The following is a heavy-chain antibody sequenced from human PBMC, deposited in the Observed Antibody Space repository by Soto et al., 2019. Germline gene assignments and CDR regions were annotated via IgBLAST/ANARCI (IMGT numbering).Heavy chain of an antibody. CDR3: VSFWPPPYSDALTDYTDAFDY. V-gene: IGHV4-39*01. J-gene: IGHJ4*02. CDR1: GDSISNNNW. Sequence: SETLSLTCAVSGDSISNNNWWSWVRLPPEKGMEWNASISYSGSTYYNPTLKSRLTISVDTSKSQFSLKLSSVTAADTAVYYCVSFWPPPYSDALTDYTDAFDYWSQGTLVTVSS. D-gene: IGHD3-9*01. CDR2: ISYSGST.